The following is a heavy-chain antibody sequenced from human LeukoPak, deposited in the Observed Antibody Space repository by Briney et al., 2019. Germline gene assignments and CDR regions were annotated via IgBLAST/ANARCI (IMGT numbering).Heavy chain of an antibody. CDR2: IYYSGST. CDR1: GGSISSYY. J-gene: IGHJ4*02. CDR3: ARGTPYSGSYAY. Sequence: PSETLSLTCTVSGGSISSYYWSWIRQPPGQGLEWIGYIYYSGSTNYNPSLKSRVTISVDTSKNQFSLKLSSVTAADTAVYYCARGTPYSGSYAYWGQGTLVTVSS. D-gene: IGHD1-26*01. V-gene: IGHV4-59*01.